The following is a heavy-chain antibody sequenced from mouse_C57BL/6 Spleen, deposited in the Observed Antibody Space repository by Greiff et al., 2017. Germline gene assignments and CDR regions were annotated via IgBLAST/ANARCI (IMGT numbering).Heavy chain of an antibody. D-gene: IGHD2-4*01. CDR2: IDPSDSET. J-gene: IGHJ4*01. Sequence: QVQLQQPGAELVRPGSSVKLSCKASGYTFTSYWMHWVKQRPIQGLEWIGNIDPSDSETHYNQKFKDKATLTVDKSSSTAYMRLSSLTSEDSAVYYSAKSGGYDYDGAMDYWGQGTSVTVSS. CDR3: AKSGGYDYDGAMDY. V-gene: IGHV1-52*01. CDR1: GYTFTSYW.